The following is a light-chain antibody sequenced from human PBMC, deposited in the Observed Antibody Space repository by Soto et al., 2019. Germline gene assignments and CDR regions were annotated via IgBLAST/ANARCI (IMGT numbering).Light chain of an antibody. V-gene: IGKV3-11*01. CDR2: DAS. J-gene: IGKJ1*01. CDR3: QQGTDWPPGT. CDR1: QSVSTF. Sequence: EIVLTQSPAPLSFSPGERATLSCRASQSVSTFLAWYQHKPGQAPRLLIYDASNRATGIPDRFRGSGSGTDFTLTISSLEPEDFALYYCQQGTDWPPGTFGQGPRWIS.